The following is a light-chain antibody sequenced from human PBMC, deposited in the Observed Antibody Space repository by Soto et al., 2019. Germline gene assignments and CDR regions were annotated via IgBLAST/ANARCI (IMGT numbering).Light chain of an antibody. CDR1: QSVSSY. CDR3: QQRSNWPST. Sequence: EIVLTQSPATLSLSPGERATLSCRASQSVSSYLAWYQQKPGQAPRLLIYDASNRATGIPARFSGSGSGTDFTLTSSSLEPADFAVYYCQQRSNWPSTFGQGTRLEIK. J-gene: IGKJ5*01. V-gene: IGKV3-11*01. CDR2: DAS.